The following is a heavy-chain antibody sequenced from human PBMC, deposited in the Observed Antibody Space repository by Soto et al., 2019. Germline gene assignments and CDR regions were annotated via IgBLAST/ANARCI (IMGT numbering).Heavy chain of an antibody. D-gene: IGHD3-10*01. CDR2: IYYSGST. J-gene: IGHJ4*02. CDR1: GGSISSSSYY. V-gene: IGHV4-39*01. Sequence: QLQLQESGPGLVKPSETLSLTCTVSGGSISSSSYYWGWIRQPPGKGLEWIGSIYYSGSTYYNPSLKSRVTISVDTSKNQFSLKLSSVTAADTAVYYCARGSTYYYGSGTNTYYFDYWGQGTLVTVSS. CDR3: ARGSTYYYGSGTNTYYFDY.